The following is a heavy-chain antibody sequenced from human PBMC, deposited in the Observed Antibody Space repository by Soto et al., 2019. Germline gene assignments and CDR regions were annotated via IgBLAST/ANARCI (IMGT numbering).Heavy chain of an antibody. CDR1: GFTFSSYA. J-gene: IGHJ6*02. D-gene: IGHD3-10*01. CDR3: AKDGGMGLLWFGELFAAPYGMDV. CDR2: ISGSGGST. V-gene: IGHV3-23*01. Sequence: GGSLRLSCAASGFTFSSYAMSWVRQAPGKGLEWVSAISGSGGSTYYADSVKGRFTISRDNSKNTLYLQMNSLRAEDTAVYYCAKDGGMGLLWFGELFAAPYGMDVWGQGTTVTVSS.